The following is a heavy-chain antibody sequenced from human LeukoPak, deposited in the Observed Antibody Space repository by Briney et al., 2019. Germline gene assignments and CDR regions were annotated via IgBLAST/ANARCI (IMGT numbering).Heavy chain of an antibody. CDR3: ARGYSSSWYHHYYYMDV. Sequence: PSETLSLTCTVSGGSISSYYWGWIRQPAGKGLEWIGRIYTSGSTNYNPSLESRVTMSVDTSKNQFSLKLSSVTAADTAVYYCARGYSSSWYHHYYYMDVWGKGTTVTISS. J-gene: IGHJ6*03. CDR2: IYTSGST. D-gene: IGHD6-13*01. CDR1: GGSISSYY. V-gene: IGHV4-4*07.